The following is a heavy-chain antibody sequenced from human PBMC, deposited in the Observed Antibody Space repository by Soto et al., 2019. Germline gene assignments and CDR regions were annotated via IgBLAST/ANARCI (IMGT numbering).Heavy chain of an antibody. J-gene: IGHJ4*02. CDR2: ITPFNGNT. D-gene: IGHD1-26*01. Sequence: QVHLVQSGAEVQKPGASVKVSCKPSGYYFTDYGINWVRQAPGQGLEWMGWITPFNGNTNYAHKFHGRVTMSADTSTSTVYMEVRSLRSDDTAFYYCARGPSGNYYDYWGQGTRVTVSS. V-gene: IGHV1-18*01. CDR3: ARGPSGNYYDY. CDR1: GYYFTDYG.